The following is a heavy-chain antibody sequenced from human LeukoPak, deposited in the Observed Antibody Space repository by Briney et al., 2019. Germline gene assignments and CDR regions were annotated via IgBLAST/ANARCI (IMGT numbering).Heavy chain of an antibody. V-gene: IGHV4-39*07. J-gene: IGHJ4*02. D-gene: IGHD5-12*01. CDR2: IYYSGST. Sequence: PSETLSLTCTVSGGSISSSSYYWGWIRQPPGKGLEWIGSIYYSGSTNYNPSLKSRVTISLDTSKNQFSLRLSSVTAADTAVYYCARDSGYSGYDWGQGTLVTVSS. CDR3: ARDSGYSGYD. CDR1: GGSISSSSYY.